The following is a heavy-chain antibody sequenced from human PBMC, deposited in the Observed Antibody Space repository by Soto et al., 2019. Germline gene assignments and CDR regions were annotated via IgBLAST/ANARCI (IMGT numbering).Heavy chain of an antibody. V-gene: IGHV1-3*01. CDR3: ARTRGYSYGYQGFDY. D-gene: IGHD5-18*01. CDR1: GYTFTSYA. J-gene: IGHJ4*02. Sequence: ASVKVSCKASGYTFTSYAMHWVRQAPGQRLEWMGWINAGNGNTKYSQKFQGRVTITRDTSASTAYMELSSLRSEDTAVYYCARTRGYSYGYQGFDYWGQGTLVTVSS. CDR2: INAGNGNT.